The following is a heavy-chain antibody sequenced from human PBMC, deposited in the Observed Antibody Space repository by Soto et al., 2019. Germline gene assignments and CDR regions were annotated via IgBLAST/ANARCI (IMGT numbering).Heavy chain of an antibody. J-gene: IGHJ6*04. CDR1: GYTFTSYG. V-gene: IGHV1-18*01. CDR3: ASFSIAAADPYGMDV. CDR2: ISAYNGNT. Sequence: ASVKVSCKASGYTFTSYGISWVRQAPGQGLEWMGWISAYNGNTNYAQKLQGRVTMTTDTSTSTAYMELRSLRSDDTAVYYCASFSIAAADPYGMDVWGKGTTVTVSS. D-gene: IGHD6-13*01.